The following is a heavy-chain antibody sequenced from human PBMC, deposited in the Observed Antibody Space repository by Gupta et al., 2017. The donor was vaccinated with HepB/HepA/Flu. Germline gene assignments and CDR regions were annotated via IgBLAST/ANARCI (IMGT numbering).Heavy chain of an antibody. V-gene: IGHV4-34*01. CDR2: INHSGST. CDR3: ARGPIAVVPAAHHHYFDY. J-gene: IGHJ4*02. CDR1: GGSFSGYY. D-gene: IGHD2-2*01. Sequence: QVQLQQWGAGLLKPSETLSLTCAVYGGSFSGYYWSWIRQPPGKGLEWIGEINHSGSTNYNPSLKSRVTISVDTSKNQFSLKLSSVTAADTAVYYCARGPIAVVPAAHHHYFDYWGQGTLVTVSS.